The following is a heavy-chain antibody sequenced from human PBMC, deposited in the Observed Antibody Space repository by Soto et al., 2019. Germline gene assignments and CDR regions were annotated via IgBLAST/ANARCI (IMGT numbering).Heavy chain of an antibody. CDR1: GFTFSSYS. D-gene: IGHD2-15*01. CDR2: ISSSSSYI. Sequence: PGGSLRLSCAASGFTFSSYSMNWVRQAPGKGLEWVSSISSSSSYIYYADSVKGRFTISRDNAKNSLYVQMNSLRAEDTAVYYCARSVVVFGAPSRYYGMDVWGQGTTVTVSS. CDR3: ARSVVVFGAPSRYYGMDV. V-gene: IGHV3-21*01. J-gene: IGHJ6*02.